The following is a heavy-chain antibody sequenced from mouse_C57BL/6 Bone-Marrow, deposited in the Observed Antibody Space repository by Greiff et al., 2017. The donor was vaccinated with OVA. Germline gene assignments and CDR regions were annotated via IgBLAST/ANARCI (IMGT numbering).Heavy chain of an antibody. Sequence: VHVKQSGAELVRPGASVKLSCTASGFNIKDDYLHWVKQRPEQGLEWIGWIDPENGDPEYASKFQGKATITADTSSNTAYLQLSSLTSEDTAVYYCTTWDYYGRDWFAYWGQGTLVTVSA. CDR1: GFNIKDDY. V-gene: IGHV14-4*01. CDR3: TTWDYYGRDWFAY. J-gene: IGHJ3*01. CDR2: IDPENGDP. D-gene: IGHD1-1*01.